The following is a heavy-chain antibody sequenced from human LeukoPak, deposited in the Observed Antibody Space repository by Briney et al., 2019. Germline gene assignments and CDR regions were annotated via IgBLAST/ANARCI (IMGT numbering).Heavy chain of an antibody. D-gene: IGHD3-16*02. CDR2: IYHSGST. CDR3: AREKMLDDCVWGSYRHQDYGIDY. CDR1: GGSISSSNW. V-gene: IGHV4-4*02. J-gene: IGHJ4*02. Sequence: SGTLSLTCAVSGGSISSSNWWSWVRQPPGKGLEWIGEIYHSGSTNYNPSLKSRVTISVDKSKNQFSLKLSSVTAADTAVYYCAREKMLDDCVWGSYRHQDYGIDYWGQGTLVTVSS.